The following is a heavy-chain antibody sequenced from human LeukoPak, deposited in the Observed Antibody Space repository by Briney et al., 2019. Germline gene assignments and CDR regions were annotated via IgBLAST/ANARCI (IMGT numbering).Heavy chain of an antibody. CDR3: ARDRLDYYYGSGSSDY. V-gene: IGHV1-2*02. CDR2: INPNSGGT. D-gene: IGHD3-10*01. J-gene: IGHJ4*02. CDR1: GYTFTGYY. Sequence: GASVKVSCKASGYTFTGYYMHWVRQAPGQGLEWMGWINPNSGGTNYAQKFQHRVTMTRDSSPSTAYMELSRLRSDDTAVYYCARDRLDYYYGSGSSDYWGQGTLVTVSS.